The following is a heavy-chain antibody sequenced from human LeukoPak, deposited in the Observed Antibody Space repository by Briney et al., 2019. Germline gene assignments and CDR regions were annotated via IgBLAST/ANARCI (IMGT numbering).Heavy chain of an antibody. V-gene: IGHV4-59*01. J-gene: IGHJ6*03. CDR1: GGSISSYY. CDR3: ARTTEGYCRGRSCYSYYYYMDV. D-gene: IGHD2-15*01. CDR2: IYYSGST. Sequence: SEALSLTCTVSGGSISSYYWSWIRQPPGKGLEWIGYIYYSGSTNYNPSLKSRVTISVDSSKNQFSLKLSSVTAADTAVYYCARTTEGYCRGRSCYSYYYYMDVWGKGTTVTVSS.